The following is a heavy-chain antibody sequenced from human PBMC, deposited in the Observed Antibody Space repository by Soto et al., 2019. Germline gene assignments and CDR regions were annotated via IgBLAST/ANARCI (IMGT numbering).Heavy chain of an antibody. D-gene: IGHD7-27*01. V-gene: IGHV4-59*08. J-gene: IGHJ4*02. CDR2: IYYGGST. CDR1: GDSISTDY. Sequence: SETLSLACTVSGDSISTDYWSWIRQSPGKGLEWIGFIYYGGSTNYNPSLKSRVTISVDTPKNQFSLKLSSVTAADTAVYYCAKNWNWGSFVQWGKGTLVTVS. CDR3: AKNWNWGSFVQ.